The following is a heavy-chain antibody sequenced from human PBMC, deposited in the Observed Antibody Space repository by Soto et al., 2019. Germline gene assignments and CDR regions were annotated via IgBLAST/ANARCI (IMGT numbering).Heavy chain of an antibody. D-gene: IGHD6-6*01. V-gene: IGHV3-23*01. CDR3: ANDLRRHAAQSRDYYGLDV. Sequence: VQLLESGGGLVQPGGSLRLSCAASGFTFSSYAMSWVRQAPGKGLEWVSAISGSGGSTYYADSVKGRFTISRDNSKTTLYLQMNRLSAEDTVVYCCANDLRRHAAQSRDYYGLDVWGQGPTVTVSS. CDR2: ISGSGGST. CDR1: GFTFSSYA. J-gene: IGHJ6*02.